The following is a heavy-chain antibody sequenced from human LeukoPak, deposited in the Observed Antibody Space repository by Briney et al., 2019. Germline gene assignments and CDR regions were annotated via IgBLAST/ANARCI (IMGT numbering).Heavy chain of an antibody. V-gene: IGHV1-2*02. J-gene: IGHJ4*02. CDR3: AFRVTEVQIAVAGRGFVY. Sequence: ASVRVSCKASGYTFTGYYMHWVRQAPGQGLEWMGWINPNSGGTNYAQKFQGRVTMTRDTSISTAYMELSRLRSDDTAVYYCAFRVTEVQIAVAGRGFVYWGQGTLVTVSS. D-gene: IGHD6-19*01. CDR1: GYTFTGYY. CDR2: INPNSGGT.